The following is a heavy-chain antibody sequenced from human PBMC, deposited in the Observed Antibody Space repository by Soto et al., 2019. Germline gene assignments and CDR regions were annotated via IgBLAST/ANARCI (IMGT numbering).Heavy chain of an antibody. CDR1: GGTFSNYA. D-gene: IGHD1-26*01. CDR3: ARRGVANSRDAFDI. V-gene: IGHV1-69*01. Sequence: QVQLVQSGAEVKKPGTSVKVSCEVSGGTFSNYAITWVRQAPGQGLEWLGGAIPVYGSTNYAQKFQGRVTIPAGESATTTFMELSSLRSDDTAVYYCARRGVANSRDAFDIWGQETLVTVS. J-gene: IGHJ3*02. CDR2: AIPVYGST.